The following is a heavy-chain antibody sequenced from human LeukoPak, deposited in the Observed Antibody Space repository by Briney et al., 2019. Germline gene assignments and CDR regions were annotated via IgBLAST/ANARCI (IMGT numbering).Heavy chain of an antibody. Sequence: SETLSLTCAVYGGSFSSFYWSWIRQPPGKGLEWIGEINHSGSANYNPSLKSRVTISVDTSKNQFSLKLSSVTAADTAVYYCARGRVLRSLEWLLPFDYWGQGTLVTVSS. V-gene: IGHV4-34*01. CDR3: ARGRVLRSLEWLLPFDY. CDR2: INHSGSA. D-gene: IGHD3-3*01. J-gene: IGHJ4*02. CDR1: GGSFSSFY.